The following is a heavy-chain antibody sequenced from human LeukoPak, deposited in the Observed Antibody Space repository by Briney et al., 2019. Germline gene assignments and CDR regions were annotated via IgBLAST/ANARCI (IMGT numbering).Heavy chain of an antibody. J-gene: IGHJ3*02. CDR1: GFSLSTSGVG. CDR3: ARIWFGELFGGAFDI. Sequence: SGPTLVNPTQALTLTCTFSGFSLSTSGVGVGWIRQPPGKALEWLALIYWDDDKRYSPSLKSRLTITKDTSKNQVVLTMTNMDPVDTATYYCARIWFGELFGGAFDIWGQGTMVTVSS. V-gene: IGHV2-5*02. D-gene: IGHD3-10*01. CDR2: IYWDDDK.